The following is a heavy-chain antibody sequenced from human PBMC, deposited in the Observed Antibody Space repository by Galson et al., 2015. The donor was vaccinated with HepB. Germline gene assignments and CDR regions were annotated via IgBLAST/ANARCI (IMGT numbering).Heavy chain of an antibody. J-gene: IGHJ3*02. V-gene: IGHV3-74*01. D-gene: IGHD1-26*01. CDR1: GFTFSSYW. Sequence: SLRLSCAASGFTFSSYWMHWVRQAPGKGLVWVSRINSDGSSISYADSVKGRFTISRDSAKNTVYLQMNSLRAEDTAVYYCARVRGHYYLDALDIWGQGTMVTVSS. CDR3: ARVRGHYYLDALDI. CDR2: INSDGSSI.